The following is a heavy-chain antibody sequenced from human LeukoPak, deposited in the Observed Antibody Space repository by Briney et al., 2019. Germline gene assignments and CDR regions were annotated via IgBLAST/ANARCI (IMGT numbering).Heavy chain of an antibody. CDR3: ARDSSAYTRHFDY. V-gene: IGHV1-8*01. CDR2: MNPNSGNT. CDR1: GYTFTSYD. D-gene: IGHD3-22*01. Sequence: GASVKVSCKASGYTFTSYDINWVRQATGQGLEWMGWMNPNSGNTGYAQKFQGRVTMTTDTSTNTAYMELRNLGSDDTAMYFCARDSSAYTRHFDYWGQGSLVTVSS. J-gene: IGHJ4*02.